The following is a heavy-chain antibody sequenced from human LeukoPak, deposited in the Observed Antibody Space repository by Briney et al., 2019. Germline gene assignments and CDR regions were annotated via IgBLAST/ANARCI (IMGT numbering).Heavy chain of an antibody. Sequence: ASVKVSCKGSGYTFTSYDINWVRQSTGQGLEWMGWMNPNSGNTGYAQKFQGRVTMTRNTSISTAYMELRSLRSEDTAVYYCARGPTSPDSSVDYWGKGTLVTVSS. D-gene: IGHD3-22*01. CDR3: ARGPTSPDSSVDY. CDR1: GYTFTSYD. J-gene: IGHJ4*02. V-gene: IGHV1-8*01. CDR2: MNPNSGNT.